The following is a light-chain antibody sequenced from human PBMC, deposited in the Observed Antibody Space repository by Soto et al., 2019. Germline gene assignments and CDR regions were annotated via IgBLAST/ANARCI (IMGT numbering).Light chain of an antibody. CDR3: CSYTSSSIDYV. V-gene: IGLV2-11*01. J-gene: IGLJ1*01. Sequence: QSVLTQPRSVSGSPGQSVTISCTGTSSDVGGYNYVSWYQQHPGKAPKLMIYDVSKRPSGVPDRFSGSKSGNTASLTISGLQAEDEADYYCCSYTSSSIDYVFGTGTKVTVL. CDR2: DVS. CDR1: SSDVGGYNY.